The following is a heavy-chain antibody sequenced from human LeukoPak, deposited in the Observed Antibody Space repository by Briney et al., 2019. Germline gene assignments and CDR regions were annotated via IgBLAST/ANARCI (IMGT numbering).Heavy chain of an antibody. J-gene: IGHJ4*02. CDR3: AKGSGSYYLVYFDC. CDR1: GFTFSSYE. CDR2: ISSSGSTI. D-gene: IGHD1-26*01. Sequence: GGSLRLSCAASGFTFSSYEMNWVRQAPGKGLEWVSYISSSGSTIYYADSVKGRFTISRDNSKNTLYLQMNSLRAEDTAVYYCAKGSGSYYLVYFDCWGQGTLVTVSS. V-gene: IGHV3-48*03.